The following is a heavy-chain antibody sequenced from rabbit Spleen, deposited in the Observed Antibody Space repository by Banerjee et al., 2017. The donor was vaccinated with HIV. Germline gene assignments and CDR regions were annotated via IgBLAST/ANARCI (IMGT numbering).Heavy chain of an antibody. CDR2: IETDSSGFT. CDR3: ARDTGSSFSSYGMDL. D-gene: IGHD8-1*01. Sequence: QSLEESGGDLVKPGASLTLTCTASGVSFSGSSYICWVRQAPGKGLEWIACIETDSSGFTYYASWAKGRFTISKTSSTTVTLQVTSLTAADTATYFCARDTGSSFSSYGMDLWGQGTLVTVS. CDR1: GVSFSGSSY. J-gene: IGHJ6*01. V-gene: IGHV1S40*01.